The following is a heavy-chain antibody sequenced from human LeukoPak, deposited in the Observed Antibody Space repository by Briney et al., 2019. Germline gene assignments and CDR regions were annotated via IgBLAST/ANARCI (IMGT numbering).Heavy chain of an antibody. D-gene: IGHD2-21*01. Sequence: GGSLRLSCAASGFTFSRSGMHWVRQAPGKGLEWVAIISYDGSNKYYADSVKGRFTISRDNSKNTLFLQMNSLRGEDTAGYYCAKGCGRGGDYLDYWGQGALVTVT. J-gene: IGHJ4*02. CDR3: AKGCGRGGDYLDY. CDR1: GFTFSRSG. CDR2: ISYDGSNK. V-gene: IGHV3-30*18.